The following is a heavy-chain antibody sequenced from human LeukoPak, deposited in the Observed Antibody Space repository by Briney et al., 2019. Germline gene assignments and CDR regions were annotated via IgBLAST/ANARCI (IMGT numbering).Heavy chain of an antibody. V-gene: IGHV3-23*01. CDR3: ARYGAPGWSGYCDY. CDR2: ISGDAGSI. J-gene: IGHJ4*02. CDR1: GFIFSNYA. D-gene: IGHD4/OR15-4a*01. Sequence: PGGSLRLSCAASGFIFSNYAMTWVRQAPGKGLDWVSSISGDAGSIYYIDSVRGRFTISRDNSKNTLFLQMNSLRAEDTGMYYCARYGAPGWSGYCDYWGQGTLVTVSS.